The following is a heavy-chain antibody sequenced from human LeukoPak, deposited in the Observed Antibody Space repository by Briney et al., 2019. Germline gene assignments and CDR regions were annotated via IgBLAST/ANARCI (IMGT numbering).Heavy chain of an antibody. CDR3: ARGADYDFWSGYSIPAWFDS. D-gene: IGHD3-3*01. V-gene: IGHV1-18*01. Sequence: ASVKVSCKAYGYTFTSFGISWVRQAPGQGLEWMGWINTYNGNTNYAQNVQGRVTMTTDTSTSTAYMELRSLRSDDTAMYYCARGADYDFWSGYSIPAWFDSWGQGTLVTVSS. CDR1: GYTFTSFG. J-gene: IGHJ5*01. CDR2: INTYNGNT.